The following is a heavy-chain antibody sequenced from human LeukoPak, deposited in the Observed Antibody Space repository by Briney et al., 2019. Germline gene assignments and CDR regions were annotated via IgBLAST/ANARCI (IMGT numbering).Heavy chain of an antibody. CDR3: ASVIAAGGKGLEY. D-gene: IGHD6-13*01. Sequence: PSETLSLTCTVSGDSIRSSTYDWGWIRQPPGKGLEWIGNIYYTGSTWYNPALKSRGSISVDTSKNQFSLKLSSVTAADTAVYYCASVIAAGGKGLEYWGQGALVTVSS. J-gene: IGHJ4*02. CDR1: GDSIRSSTYD. V-gene: IGHV4-39*01. CDR2: IYYTGST.